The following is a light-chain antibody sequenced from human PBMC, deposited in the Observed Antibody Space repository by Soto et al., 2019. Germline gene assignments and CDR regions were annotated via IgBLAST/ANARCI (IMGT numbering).Light chain of an antibody. CDR3: QQYNPYSPWT. CDR2: AAS. Sequence: DIQMTQSPSSLSASVGYRVTITCRASQSISGYLNWYQQKPGKAPKLLIYAASSLQSGVPSRFSGSGSGTDFTLTISSLQPDDFATYYCQQYNPYSPWTFGQGTEVDI. CDR1: QSISGY. V-gene: IGKV1-39*01. J-gene: IGKJ1*01.